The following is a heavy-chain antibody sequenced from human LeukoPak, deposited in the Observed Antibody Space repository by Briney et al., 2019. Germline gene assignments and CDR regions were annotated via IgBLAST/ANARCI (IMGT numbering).Heavy chain of an antibody. V-gene: IGHV5-51*01. CDR1: TYSLSNYW. CDR2: IYHGDSDT. Sequence: GESLKISCKGSTYSLSNYWIGWVRQMPGKGLERMGIIYHGDSDTRYSPSFQGQVTISVDKSINTAYLQWSSLKASDTAMYYCARQKGLTGAFDIWGQGTMVTVSS. J-gene: IGHJ3*02. D-gene: IGHD1-14*01. CDR3: ARQKGLTGAFDI.